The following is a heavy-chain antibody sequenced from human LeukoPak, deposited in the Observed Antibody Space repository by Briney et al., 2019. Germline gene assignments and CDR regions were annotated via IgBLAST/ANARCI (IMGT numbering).Heavy chain of an antibody. Sequence: PGGSLRLSCAASGFTFSSYAMSWVRQAPGKGLEWVSAISGSGGSTYYADSVKGRSTISRDNSKNTLYLQMNSLRAEDTAVYYCAKALYCSSTSCHGLFDYWGQGTLVTVSS. D-gene: IGHD2-2*01. CDR1: GFTFSSYA. V-gene: IGHV3-23*01. CDR2: ISGSGGST. CDR3: AKALYCSSTSCHGLFDY. J-gene: IGHJ4*02.